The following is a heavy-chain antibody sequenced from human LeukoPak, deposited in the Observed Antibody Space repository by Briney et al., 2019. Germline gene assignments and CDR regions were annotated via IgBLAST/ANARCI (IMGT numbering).Heavy chain of an antibody. V-gene: IGHV5-51*01. CDR1: GYSFTSYW. Sequence: GESLKISCKGSGYSFTSYWIGWVRQMPGKGLEWMGIIYPGDSDTRYSPSFQGQVTISADKSISTAYLQWSSLKASDTAMYYCARQYSSSSRYYYYYMDVWGKGTTVTVSS. J-gene: IGHJ6*03. D-gene: IGHD6-6*01. CDR3: ARQYSSSSRYYYYYMDV. CDR2: IYPGDSDT.